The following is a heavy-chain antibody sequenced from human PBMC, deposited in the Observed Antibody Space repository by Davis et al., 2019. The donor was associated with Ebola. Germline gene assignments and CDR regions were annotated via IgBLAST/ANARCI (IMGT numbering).Heavy chain of an antibody. CDR3: ARARNYIWGSYRFGY. V-gene: IGHV4-34*01. J-gene: IGHJ4*02. Sequence: MPSETLSLTCAVYGGSFSGYYWSWIRQPPGKGLEWIGEINHSGSTNYNPSLKSRVTISVDTSKNQFSLKLSSVTAADTAVYYCARARNYIWGSYRFGYWGQGTLVTVSS. CDR2: INHSGST. D-gene: IGHD3-16*02. CDR1: GGSFSGYY.